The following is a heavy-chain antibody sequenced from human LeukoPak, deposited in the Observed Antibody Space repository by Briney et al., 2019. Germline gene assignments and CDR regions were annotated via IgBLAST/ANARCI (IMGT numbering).Heavy chain of an antibody. CDR3: ARGWEFYESNGYVFDL. V-gene: IGHV4-59*01. J-gene: IGHJ3*01. CDR1: GGSISNYY. Sequence: SETLSLTCTVSGGSISNYYCSWIRQAPGKGLEWIGSRYYTGSASYSSSLRSRATISLGTSKNQFSLKLTSVTAADTAVYYCARGWEFYESNGYVFDLWGQGTMVTVSS. D-gene: IGHD3-22*01. CDR2: RYYTGSA.